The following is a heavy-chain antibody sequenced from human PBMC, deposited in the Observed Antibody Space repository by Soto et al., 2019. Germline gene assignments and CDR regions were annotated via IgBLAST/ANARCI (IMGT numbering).Heavy chain of an antibody. Sequence: GGSLRLSCAASGFTFISYGMTWVRQAPGKWLEWVSGITTTGRNTYYAESVKGRFTISRDNSKNVVYLQMNSLRAEDTAVYYCARGAAAAGTDWFDAWGQGXLVTVSS. J-gene: IGHJ5*02. CDR1: GFTFISYG. V-gene: IGHV3-23*01. CDR2: ITTTGRNT. CDR3: ARGAAAAGTDWFDA. D-gene: IGHD6-13*01.